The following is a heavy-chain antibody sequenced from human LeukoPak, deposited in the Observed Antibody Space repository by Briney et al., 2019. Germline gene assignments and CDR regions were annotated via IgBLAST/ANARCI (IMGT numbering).Heavy chain of an antibody. V-gene: IGHV1-69*05. CDR2: IIPIFGTA. CDR1: GGTFSSYA. D-gene: IGHD6-13*01. CDR3: ATVNTGYLDAFDI. Sequence: SVKVSCKASGGTFSSYAISWVRQAPGQGLEWMGGIIPIFGTANYAQKFQGRVTITTDESTSTAYMELSSLRSEDTAVYYCATVNTGYLDAFDIWGQGTMVTVSS. J-gene: IGHJ3*02.